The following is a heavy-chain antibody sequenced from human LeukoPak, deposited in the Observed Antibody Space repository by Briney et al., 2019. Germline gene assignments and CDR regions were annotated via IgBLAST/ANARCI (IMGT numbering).Heavy chain of an antibody. V-gene: IGHV3-23*01. CDR1: GFPFRSYP. CDR2: ISAGGHST. CDR3: AKGLSKSVAGVDY. D-gene: IGHD7-27*01. J-gene: IGHJ4*02. Sequence: GGSLRLSCGASGFPFRSYPVAWVPQAPGKGLECVSSISAGGHSTCYADTVQGRFTITRDNSQKALFLHMNSLRAGDTAVYYCAKGLSKSVAGVDYWGQGTLVSVSS.